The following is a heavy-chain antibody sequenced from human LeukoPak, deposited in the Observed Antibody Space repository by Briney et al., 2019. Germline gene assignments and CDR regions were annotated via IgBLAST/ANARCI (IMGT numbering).Heavy chain of an antibody. J-gene: IGHJ4*02. D-gene: IGHD3-3*01. V-gene: IGHV3-33*01. CDR1: GFTFSTYG. CDR3: ARTQKYYDFWSGYPYYFDY. Sequence: LTGGSLRLSCAASGFTFSTYGMHWVRQAPGKGLEWVAVIWADESNHFYVDSVKGRFTVSRDISRNTLYLQLNSLRAEDTAVYYCARTQKYYDFWSGYPYYFDYWGQGTLVTVSS. CDR2: IWADESNH.